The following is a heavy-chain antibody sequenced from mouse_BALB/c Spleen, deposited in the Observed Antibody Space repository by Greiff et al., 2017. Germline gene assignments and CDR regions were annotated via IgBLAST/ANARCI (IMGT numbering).Heavy chain of an antibody. D-gene: IGHD2-1*01. J-gene: IGHJ4*01. CDR2: IWGDGST. CDR3: AREAYGNYEGYAMDY. Sequence: VQRVESGPGLVAPSQSLSITCTVSGFSLTGYGVNWVRQPPGKGLEWLGMIWGDGSTDYNSTLKSRLSISKDNSNGQVFLKMNSLQTDDTARYYGAREAYGNYEGYAMDYWGQGTSVTVSS. CDR1: GFSLTGYG. V-gene: IGHV2-6-7*01.